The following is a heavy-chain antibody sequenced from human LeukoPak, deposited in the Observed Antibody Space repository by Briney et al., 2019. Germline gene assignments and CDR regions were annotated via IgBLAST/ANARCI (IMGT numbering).Heavy chain of an antibody. D-gene: IGHD3-22*01. Sequence: SETLSLTCTGSGGSISSCYWSWIRQPPGKGLEWIGYIYYSGSTNYNPSLKSRVTISVDTSKNQLSLKLSSVTAADTAVYYCARLKYYYDSSGYRAEYFQHWGQGTLVTASS. J-gene: IGHJ1*01. CDR2: IYYSGST. V-gene: IGHV4-59*01. CDR1: GGSISSCY. CDR3: ARLKYYYDSSGYRAEYFQH.